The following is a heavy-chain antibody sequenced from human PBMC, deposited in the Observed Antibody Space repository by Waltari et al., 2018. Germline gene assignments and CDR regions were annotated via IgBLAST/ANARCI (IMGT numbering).Heavy chain of an antibody. Sequence: QVQLVQSGAEVKKPGASVKVSCKASGYTFTSYYMHWVRQATGQGLDWMGIINPSGGSTSYAQKFQGRGTMTRDTATSTVYMELSSLRSEDTAVYYCARVPGGWELPGNAFDIWGQGTMVTVSS. CDR3: ARVPGGWELPGNAFDI. CDR2: INPSGGST. D-gene: IGHD1-26*01. CDR1: GYTFTSYY. V-gene: IGHV1-46*03. J-gene: IGHJ3*02.